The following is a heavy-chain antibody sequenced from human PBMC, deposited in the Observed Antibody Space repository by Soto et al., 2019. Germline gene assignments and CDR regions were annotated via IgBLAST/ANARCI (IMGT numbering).Heavy chain of an antibody. D-gene: IGHD6-19*01. V-gene: IGHV3-23*01. CDR1: GLTFSSYA. J-gene: IGHJ4*02. CDR2: ISGSGDTT. Sequence: PGGSLRLSCAASGLTFSSYAMSWVRQAPGKGLEWVSAISGSGDTTYYADFVKGRFTVSRDNSKNTLYLQMNSLRAEDTAVFYCAKERSSGCSYDYWGPGTLVTFSS. CDR3: AKERSSGCSYDY.